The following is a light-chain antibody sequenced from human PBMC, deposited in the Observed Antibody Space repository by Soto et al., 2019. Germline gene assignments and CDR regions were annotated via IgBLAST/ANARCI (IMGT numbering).Light chain of an antibody. Sequence: DIQMTQSPSTLSAAIGDRVTITCRASQSINRWLAWYQQKPGKAPKFLIYMASSLESGVPSRFSGSGSGTEFTLTISSLQPYDVATYFCQQYDSYTWTFGQGTKVEI. CDR3: QQYDSYTWT. V-gene: IGKV1-5*03. CDR1: QSINRW. CDR2: MAS. J-gene: IGKJ1*01.